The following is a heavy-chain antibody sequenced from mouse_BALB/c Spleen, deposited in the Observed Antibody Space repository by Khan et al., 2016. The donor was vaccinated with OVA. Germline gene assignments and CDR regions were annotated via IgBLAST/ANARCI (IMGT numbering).Heavy chain of an antibody. CDR3: SRGNWQSYYFDY. Sequence: EVQLQQSGPELVKPGTSVKMSCKASGYRFTSYLIHWVKQKPGQGLEWIGYINPYNGATKYNEKFKGQATLTSDKSSNTAYMELSSLTSEDSAVYYCSRGNWQSYYFDYWGQSTTLTVSS. D-gene: IGHD4-1*01. CDR2: INPYNGAT. CDR1: GYRFTSYL. V-gene: IGHV1S136*01. J-gene: IGHJ2*01.